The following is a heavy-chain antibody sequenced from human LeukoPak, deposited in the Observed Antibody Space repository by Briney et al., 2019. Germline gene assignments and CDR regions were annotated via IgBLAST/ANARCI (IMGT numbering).Heavy chain of an antibody. V-gene: IGHV1-46*01. CDR2: INPSGGST. Sequence: ASVKVSCKASGYTFTSYYMHWVRQAPGQGLEWMGIINPSGGSTSYAQKFQGRVTITTDESTSTAYMELSSLRSEDTAVYYCARARTGYPYYYYMDVWGKGTTVTVSS. CDR3: ARARTGYPYYYYMDV. D-gene: IGHD6-13*01. J-gene: IGHJ6*03. CDR1: GYTFTSYY.